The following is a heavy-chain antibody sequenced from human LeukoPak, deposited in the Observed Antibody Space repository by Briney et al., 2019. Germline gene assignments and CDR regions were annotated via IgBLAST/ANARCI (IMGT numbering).Heavy chain of an antibody. D-gene: IGHD3-10*01. V-gene: IGHV3-30*18. J-gene: IGHJ3*02. CDR2: ISYDGSSK. CDR3: AKGRGAFDI. Sequence: GGSLRLSCAPFGFTFSSYGMHWVRQAPGKGLEWVAVISYDGSSKYYADSVKGRFTISRDNSKNTLYLQMNSLRAEDTAVYYCAKGRGAFDIWGQGTMVTVSS. CDR1: GFTFSSYG.